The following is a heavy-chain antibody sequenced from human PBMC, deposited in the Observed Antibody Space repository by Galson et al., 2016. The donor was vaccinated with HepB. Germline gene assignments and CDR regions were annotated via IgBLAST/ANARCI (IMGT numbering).Heavy chain of an antibody. V-gene: IGHV3-30-3*01. CDR2: LSDDGSNQ. Sequence: SLRLSCAVSGFTFSGYAMHWVRQAPGEGLEWLAVLSDDGSNQYYADPVKCRFTISRDNSKNTLYLQMNSLRAEDKAVYYCAKDQGILTGYFGPWVQGTLVTVSS. CDR3: AKDQGILTGYFGP. J-gene: IGHJ5*02. D-gene: IGHD3-9*01. CDR1: GFTFSGYA.